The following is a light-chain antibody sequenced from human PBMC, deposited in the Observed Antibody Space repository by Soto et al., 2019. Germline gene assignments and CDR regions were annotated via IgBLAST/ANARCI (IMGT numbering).Light chain of an antibody. Sequence: DIQMTQSPPTLSASVGDTVTITCRAIQSMSSWLACFQQKPGKAPKLLIYSSSSVQSGVPSRFSGSGSGTEFTLTISSLQPDDFATYYCKHYDTXSWACGQGTKV. CDR3: KHYDTXSWA. CDR1: QSMSSW. J-gene: IGKJ1*01. CDR2: SSS. V-gene: IGKV1-5*03.